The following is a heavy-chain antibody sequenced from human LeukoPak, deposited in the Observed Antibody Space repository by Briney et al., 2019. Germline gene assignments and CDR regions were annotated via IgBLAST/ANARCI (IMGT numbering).Heavy chain of an antibody. Sequence: GGSLRLSCAASGFTFSSYDMNWVRQAPGKGLEWVSSISSSGAYMYYADSVKGRFTISRDNAKNSLYLQMSSPRAEDTAIYYCAREDYSDLYFDYWGQGTLVSVSS. CDR1: GFTFSSYD. CDR3: AREDYSDLYFDY. V-gene: IGHV3-21*01. J-gene: IGHJ4*02. CDR2: ISSSGAYM. D-gene: IGHD4-17*01.